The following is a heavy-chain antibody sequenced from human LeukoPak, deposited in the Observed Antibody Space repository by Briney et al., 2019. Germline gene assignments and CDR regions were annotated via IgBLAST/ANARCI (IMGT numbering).Heavy chain of an antibody. CDR3: AKEHTYYDFWSGCYKPSYIDY. CDR2: ISGSGGST. CDR1: GFTFSSYA. D-gene: IGHD3-3*01. Sequence: GGSLRLSCAASGFTFSSYAMSWVRQAPGKGLEWVSAISGSGGSTYYADSVKGRFTISRDNSKNTLYLQMNSLRAEDTAVYYCAKEHTYYDFWSGCYKPSYIDYWGQGTLVTVSS. J-gene: IGHJ4*02. V-gene: IGHV3-23*01.